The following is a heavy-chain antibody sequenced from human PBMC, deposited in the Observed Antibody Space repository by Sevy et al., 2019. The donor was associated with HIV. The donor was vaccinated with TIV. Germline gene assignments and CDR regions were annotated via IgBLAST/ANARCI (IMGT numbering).Heavy chain of an antibody. J-gene: IGHJ6*02. V-gene: IGHV1-69*05. CDR2: FIPMFDTA. Sequence: ASVKVSCKASGGTFSNYAISWVRQAPGQGLEWMGGFIPMFDTANSAQKFQGRVTLTTDGATSTAYMELSSLRSEDTAGYYCASSYYESSGYSPIYYYGMDVWGQGTTVTVSS. CDR3: ASSYYESSGYSPIYYYGMDV. D-gene: IGHD3-22*01. CDR1: GGTFSNYA.